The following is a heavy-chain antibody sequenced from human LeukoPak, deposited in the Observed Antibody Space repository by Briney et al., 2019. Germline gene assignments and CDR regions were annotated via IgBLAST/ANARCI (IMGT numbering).Heavy chain of an antibody. V-gene: IGHV1-8*01. CDR1: GYTFTSYN. D-gene: IGHD3-10*01. CDR2: MNPNSGNT. CDR3: ARGSRPVRGVTSRRNYYFDY. J-gene: IGHJ4*02. Sequence: ASVKVSCKASGYTFTSYNINWVRQATGQGLEWMGWMNPNSGNTGYAQKFQGRVTMTRNTSISTAYMELSSLRSEDTAVYYCARGSRPVRGVTSRRNYYFDYWGQGTLVTVS.